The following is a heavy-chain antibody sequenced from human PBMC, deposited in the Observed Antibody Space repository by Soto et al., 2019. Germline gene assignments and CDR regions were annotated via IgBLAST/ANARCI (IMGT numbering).Heavy chain of an antibody. CDR3: AKGRGGSGSLTPRVDF. CDR2: ISGGGDTT. Sequence: EVQLLESGGGLVQPGGSLRLSCAASGFPFNNYAMTWVRQAPGKGLEWASAISGGGDTTSYADSVKGRFTVPRDGSKNTLYLQMSSLRAEDTALYYCAKGRGGSGSLTPRVDFWGQGTLVTVSS. J-gene: IGHJ4*02. V-gene: IGHV3-23*01. D-gene: IGHD3-10*01. CDR1: GFPFNNYA.